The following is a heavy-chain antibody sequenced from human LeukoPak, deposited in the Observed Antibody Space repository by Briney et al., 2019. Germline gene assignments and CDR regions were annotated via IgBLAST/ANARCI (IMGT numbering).Heavy chain of an antibody. CDR3: ARDHSSSWSNLDY. V-gene: IGHV3-33*08. J-gene: IGHJ4*02. D-gene: IGHD6-13*01. Sequence: PGGSLRLSCAASGFTFSNAWMTWVRQAPGKGLEWVAVIWYDGSNKYYADSVKGRFTISRDNSKNTLYLQMNSLRAEDTAVYYCARDHSSSWSNLDYWGQGTLVTVSS. CDR2: IWYDGSNK. CDR1: GFTFSNAW.